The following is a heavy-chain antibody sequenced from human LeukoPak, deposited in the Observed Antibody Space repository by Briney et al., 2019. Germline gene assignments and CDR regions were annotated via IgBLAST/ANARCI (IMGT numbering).Heavy chain of an antibody. CDR3: ARASGFWGSYAV. V-gene: IGHV3-7*01. Sequence: GGSMRPSWAASGFTFRSYWMSWVRQAPGNWLEWVANIKQDGSEKYYVDSVQGRFTISRDNAKNSLYLQMNSLRAEDTAVYYCARASGFWGSYAVWSQGTLVTVSS. CDR2: IKQDGSEK. CDR1: GFTFRSYW. J-gene: IGHJ4*02. D-gene: IGHD3-16*01.